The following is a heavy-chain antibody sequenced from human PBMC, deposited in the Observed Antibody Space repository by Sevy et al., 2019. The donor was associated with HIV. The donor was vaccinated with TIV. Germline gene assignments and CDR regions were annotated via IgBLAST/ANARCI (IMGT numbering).Heavy chain of an antibody. Sequence: GGSLRLSCAVSGFTFGSYAMHWVRQAPGKGLEWVALMSQPYDGSKKYYADSVKGRFTNSRDNSKNTLFLQMNSLRPEDTAVYYCVRDNSGYFFFDNWGRGTLVTVSS. J-gene: IGHJ4*02. CDR1: GFTFGSYA. CDR3: VRDNSGYFFFDN. V-gene: IGHV3-30*04. D-gene: IGHD3-22*01. CDR2: MSQPYDGSKK.